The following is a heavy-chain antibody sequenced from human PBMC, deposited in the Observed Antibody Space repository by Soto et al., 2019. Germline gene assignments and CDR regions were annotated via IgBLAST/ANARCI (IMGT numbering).Heavy chain of an antibody. V-gene: IGHV1-46*03. J-gene: IGHJ5*02. Sequence: QVHLVQSGAEVKKPGASVKVSCKASGYTFTSYYMHWVRQAPGQGLEWMGVINPSGGSTSYAQKFQGRVTMTRDTSTSTVYREVSSLRSEDTAVYYCARDAEAETIAVADNNWFDPWGQGTLVTVSS. CDR1: GYTFTSYY. CDR3: ARDAEAETIAVADNNWFDP. CDR2: INPSGGST. D-gene: IGHD6-13*01.